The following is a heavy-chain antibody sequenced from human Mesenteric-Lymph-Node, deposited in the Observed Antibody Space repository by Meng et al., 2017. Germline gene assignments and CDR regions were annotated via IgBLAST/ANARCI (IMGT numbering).Heavy chain of an antibody. V-gene: IGHV1-24*01. D-gene: IGHD1-26*01. CDR1: GGTFSSYA. CDR3: ATVYSGSYFSFDY. J-gene: IGHJ4*02. Sequence: ASVKVSCKASGGTFSSYAISWVRQAPGKGLEWMGGFDPEDGETIYAQKFQGRVTMTEDTSTDTAYMELSSLRSEDTAVYYCATVYSGSYFSFDYWGQGTLVTVSS. CDR2: FDPEDGET.